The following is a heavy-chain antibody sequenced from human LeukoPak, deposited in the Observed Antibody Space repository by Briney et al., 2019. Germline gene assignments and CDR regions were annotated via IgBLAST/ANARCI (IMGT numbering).Heavy chain of an antibody. CDR1: GGTFSSYA. CDR2: INPSGGST. CDR3: ARDEVAVAGTAFDY. J-gene: IGHJ4*02. D-gene: IGHD6-19*01. V-gene: IGHV1-46*01. Sequence: ASVKVSCKASGGTFSSYAISWVRQAPGQGLEWMGIINPSGGSTSYAQKFQGRVTMTRDTSTSTVYMELSSLRSEDTAVYYCARDEVAVAGTAFDYWGQGTLVTVSS.